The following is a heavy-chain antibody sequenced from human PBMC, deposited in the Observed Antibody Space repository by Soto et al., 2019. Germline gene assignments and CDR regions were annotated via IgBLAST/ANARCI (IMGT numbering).Heavy chain of an antibody. CDR1: GFSLSNARMG. Sequence: SGPTLVNPTETLTLTCTVSGFSLSNARMGVSWIRQPPGKALEWLAHIFSNDEKSYSTSLKSRLTISKDTSKSQVVLTMTTMDPADKATYYCARILIPRYNWNSFPSCGERLNLYLFDPWGQGTLVTVSS. D-gene: IGHD1-7*01. CDR2: IFSNDEK. J-gene: IGHJ5*02. V-gene: IGHV2-26*01. CDR3: ARILIPRYNWNSFPSCGERLNLYLFDP.